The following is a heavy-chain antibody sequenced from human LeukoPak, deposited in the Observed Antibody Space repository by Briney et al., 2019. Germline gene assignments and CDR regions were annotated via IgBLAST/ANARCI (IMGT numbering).Heavy chain of an antibody. CDR2: IKQDGTEL. CDR1: GFTFSSYW. CDR3: VTGVYYLDH. D-gene: IGHD3-10*01. V-gene: IGHV3-7*05. J-gene: IGHJ4*02. Sequence: PGGSLRLSCAASGFTFSSYWMTWVRQVPGKGLEWVANIKQDGTELYYVDSVKGRFTISRDNAKNSLYLQMNSLRVEDTAVYFCVTGVYYLDHWGQGTLVAVSS.